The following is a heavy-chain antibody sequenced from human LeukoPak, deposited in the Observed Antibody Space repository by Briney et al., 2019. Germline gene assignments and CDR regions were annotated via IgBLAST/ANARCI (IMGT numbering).Heavy chain of an antibody. CDR1: GGSISSYY. D-gene: IGHD3-10*01. CDR3: ARGIHYGSGSYYMAYYYYYMDV. CDR2: IYTSGST. J-gene: IGHJ6*03. V-gene: IGHV4-4*07. Sequence: SETLSLTCTVSGGSISSYYWSWIRQPAGKGLEWIGRIYTSGSTNYNPSLKSRVTMSVDTSKNQFSLKLSSVTAADTAVYYCARGIHYGSGSYYMAYYYYYMDVWGKGTTVTVSS.